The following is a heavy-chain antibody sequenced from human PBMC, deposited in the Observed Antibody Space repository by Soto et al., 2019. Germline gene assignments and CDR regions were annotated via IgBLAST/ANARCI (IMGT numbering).Heavy chain of an antibody. CDR2: IYSGGST. Sequence: ESGGGLVQPGGSLRLSCAASGFTVSSNYMSWVRQAPGKGLEWVSVIYSGGSTYYADSVKGRFTISRDNSKNTLYLQMNSLRAEDTAVYYCARRKQRLINHSSYWYFDLWGRGTLVTVSS. J-gene: IGHJ2*01. V-gene: IGHV3-66*01. CDR1: GFTVSSNY. D-gene: IGHD6-25*01. CDR3: ARRKQRLINHSSYWYFDL.